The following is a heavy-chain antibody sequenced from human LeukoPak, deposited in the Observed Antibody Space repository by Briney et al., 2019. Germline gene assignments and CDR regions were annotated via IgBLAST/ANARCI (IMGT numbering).Heavy chain of an antibody. Sequence: SETLSLTCTVSGGSITSNYWSWVRQPPGKGLEWIGYIYFSGRTNYNPSLKSRVTISVDTSKKEFSLKLSSVSAADTAVYYCARESSGRNRFPNYYYYMDVWGKGTTVTISS. D-gene: IGHD6-19*01. CDR3: ARESSGRNRFPNYYYYMDV. J-gene: IGHJ6*03. V-gene: IGHV4-59*01. CDR2: IYFSGRT. CDR1: GGSITSNY.